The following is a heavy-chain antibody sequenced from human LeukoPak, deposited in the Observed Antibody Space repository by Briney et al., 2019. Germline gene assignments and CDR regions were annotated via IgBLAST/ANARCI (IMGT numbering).Heavy chain of an antibody. V-gene: IGHV4-59*01. Sequence: PSETLSLICTVSGGSISSYYWSWIRQPPGKGLEWIGYIYYSGSTNYNPSLKSRVTISVDTSKNQFSLKLSSVTAADTAVYYCARVGHEDYYFDYWGQGTLVIVSS. CDR1: GGSISSYY. CDR3: ARVGHEDYYFDY. J-gene: IGHJ4*02. CDR2: IYYSGST.